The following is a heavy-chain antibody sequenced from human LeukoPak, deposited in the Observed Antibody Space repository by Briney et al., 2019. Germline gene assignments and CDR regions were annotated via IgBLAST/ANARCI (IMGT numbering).Heavy chain of an antibody. J-gene: IGHJ3*02. CDR3: ARHRRSGTYYGAFDI. CDR1: GGSFSGYY. V-gene: IGHV4-34*01. D-gene: IGHD1-26*01. CDR2: INHSGST. Sequence: SETLSLTCAVYGGSFSGYYWSWIRQPPGKGLEWIGEINHSGSTNYNPSLKGRVTISVETSKNQFSLKLSSVTAADTALYCCARHRRSGTYYGAFDIWGQGTMVTVSS.